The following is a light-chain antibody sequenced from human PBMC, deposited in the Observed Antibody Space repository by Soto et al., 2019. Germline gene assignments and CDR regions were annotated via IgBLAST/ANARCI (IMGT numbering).Light chain of an antibody. CDR3: QRYNRTPRT. Sequence: DFQMTQSPSSLSASVGDRVTITCRASQDISDHLAWYQQKPGKVPNLLIYAASTLQSGVPSRFSGGGSGTDYTLTISSRQHVDVATPYSQRYNRTPRTFGQGTNVELK. CDR1: QDISDH. V-gene: IGKV1-27*01. J-gene: IGKJ1*01. CDR2: AAS.